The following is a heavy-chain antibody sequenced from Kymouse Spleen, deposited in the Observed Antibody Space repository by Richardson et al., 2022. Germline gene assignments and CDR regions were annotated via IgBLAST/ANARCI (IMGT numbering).Heavy chain of an antibody. D-gene: IGHD3-10*01. V-gene: IGHV4-34*01. CDR1: GGSFSGYY. CDR3: ARQDYYGSGSH. Sequence: QVQLQQWGAGLLKPSETLSLTCAVYGGSFSGYYWSWIRQPPGKGLEWIGEINHSGSTNYNPSLKSRVTISVDTSKNQFSLKLSSVTAADTAVYYCARQDYYGSGSHWGQGTLVTVSS. CDR2: INHSGST. J-gene: IGHJ4*02.